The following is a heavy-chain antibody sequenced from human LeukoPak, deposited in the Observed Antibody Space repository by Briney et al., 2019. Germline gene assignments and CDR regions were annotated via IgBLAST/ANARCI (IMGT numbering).Heavy chain of an antibody. CDR2: INTGVQST. Sequence: AASVKVSCKASGFTFTSYYMHWGRQAPGQGVEWVHIINTGVQSTNYPQKFQGRVTMTRDTSTSTVYMELSSLRSEDTAVYYCACVVRGAFDIWGEGTLVTVSS. D-gene: IGHD2-21*01. J-gene: IGHJ3*02. CDR1: GFTFTSYY. V-gene: IGHV1-46*03. CDR3: ACVVRGAFDI.